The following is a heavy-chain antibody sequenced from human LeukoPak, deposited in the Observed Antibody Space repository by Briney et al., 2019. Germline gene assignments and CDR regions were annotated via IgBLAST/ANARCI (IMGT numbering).Heavy chain of an antibody. CDR2: INPNSGGT. J-gene: IGHJ4*02. CDR1: GYTFTGYY. D-gene: IGHD6-19*01. CDR3: ARDLPSGWLVYFDY. V-gene: IGHV1-2*06. Sequence: GASVKVSCKASGYTFTGYYTHWVRQAPGQGLEWMGRINPNSGGTNYAQKFQGRVTMTRDTSISTAYMELSRLRSDDTAVYYCARDLPSGWLVYFDYWGQGTLVTVSS.